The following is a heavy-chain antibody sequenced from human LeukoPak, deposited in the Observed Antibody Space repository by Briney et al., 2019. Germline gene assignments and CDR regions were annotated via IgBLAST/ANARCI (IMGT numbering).Heavy chain of an antibody. CDR3: ARDGMIGAFDI. CDR1: GGSTSSDY. V-gene: IGHV4-4*07. J-gene: IGHJ3*02. D-gene: IGHD3-16*01. Sequence: ESSETLSLTCTVSGGSTSSDYWSWIRQPAGKGLEWIGRIYTSGSTNYNPSLKSRVTMSVDTSKNQFSLKLSSVTAADTAVYYCARDGMIGAFDIWGQGTMVTVSS. CDR2: IYTSGST.